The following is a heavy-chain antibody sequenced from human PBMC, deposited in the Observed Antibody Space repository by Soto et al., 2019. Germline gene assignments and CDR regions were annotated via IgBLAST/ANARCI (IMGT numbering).Heavy chain of an antibody. CDR1: GGSISSGDYY. D-gene: IGHD5-12*01. CDR3: AIEGPWASGNEFWRVFDY. CDR2: IYYSGST. V-gene: IGHV4-30-4*01. Sequence: QVQLQESGPGLVKPSQTLSLTCTVSGGSISSGDYYWSWLRQPPGKGLEWIGYIYYSGSTYYNPSMNSRVIISVDTSTTQFSLKLSSVTAADTAVSYGAIEGPWASGNEFWRVFDYWGKGTLVTVSS. J-gene: IGHJ4*02.